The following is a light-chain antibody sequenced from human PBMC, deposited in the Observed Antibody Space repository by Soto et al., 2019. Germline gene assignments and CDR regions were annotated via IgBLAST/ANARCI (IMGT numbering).Light chain of an antibody. V-gene: IGLV2-8*01. CDR2: EVN. CDR3: SSYAGSNNPVV. Sequence: QSVLTQPPSASGSPGQSGTISCTGTSSDVASYNFVSWYHHHPGKAPKVMIDEVNKRPLGVPDRFSGSKSGNTASLTVSGLQAEDAADYYCSSYAGSNNPVVFGGGTPLTVL. J-gene: IGLJ2*01. CDR1: SSDVASYNF.